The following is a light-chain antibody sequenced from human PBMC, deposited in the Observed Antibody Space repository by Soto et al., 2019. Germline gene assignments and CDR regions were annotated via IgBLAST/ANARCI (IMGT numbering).Light chain of an antibody. CDR2: GAS. V-gene: IGKV3-15*01. CDR1: QRVSSS. Sequence: EIVMTQSPATLSVSPGERATLSCRASQRVSSSLAWYQQKPGQAPRLLIYGASNRATGIPARFSGSGSGTEFTLTISSLQSEDLAVYYCQQYSNWPPLSFGGGTKVEIK. J-gene: IGKJ4*01. CDR3: QQYSNWPPLS.